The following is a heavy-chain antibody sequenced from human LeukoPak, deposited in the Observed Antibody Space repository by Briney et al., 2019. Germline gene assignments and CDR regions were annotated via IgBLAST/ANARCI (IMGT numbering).Heavy chain of an antibody. Sequence: PGGSLRLSCAGSGFTVSSNYMSWVRQAPGKGLEWVGRIKRKTDGGTTDYAAPVKGRFTISRDDSKNMLYLQMNSLKTEDTAVYYCTTDPDLWFGDLLSPPDYWGQGTLVTVSS. CDR1: GFTVSSNY. CDR2: IKRKTDGGTT. J-gene: IGHJ4*02. D-gene: IGHD3-10*01. CDR3: TTDPDLWFGDLLSPPDY. V-gene: IGHV3-15*01.